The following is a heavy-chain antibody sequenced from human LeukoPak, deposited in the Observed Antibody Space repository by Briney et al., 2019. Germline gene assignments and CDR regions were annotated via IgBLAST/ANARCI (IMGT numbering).Heavy chain of an antibody. CDR2: INPNSGGT. Sequence: ASVKVSCKASGFHFTGYFMHWVRQAPGQGFEWMVWINPNSGGTNYAQKFQGRVTMTRDTSITTVYMELKTLRPDDTAIYYCARGNCAGGSCYSMDYWGQGTLVPVSS. V-gene: IGHV1-2*02. D-gene: IGHD2-15*01. CDR1: GFHFTGYF. J-gene: IGHJ4*02. CDR3: ARGNCAGGSCYSMDY.